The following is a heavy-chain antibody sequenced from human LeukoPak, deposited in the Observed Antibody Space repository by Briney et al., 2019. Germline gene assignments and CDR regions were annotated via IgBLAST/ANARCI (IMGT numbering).Heavy chain of an antibody. J-gene: IGHJ4*02. CDR3: ARDRVGARLHFDY. CDR2: INPNSGGT. D-gene: IGHD1-26*01. CDR1: GYTFTGYY. Sequence: ASVKVSCKAPGYTFTGYYMHWVRQAPGQGLEWMGWINPNSGGTNYAQKFQGWVTMTRDTSISTAYMELSRLRSDDTAVYYCARDRVGARLHFDYWGQGTLVTVSS. V-gene: IGHV1-2*04.